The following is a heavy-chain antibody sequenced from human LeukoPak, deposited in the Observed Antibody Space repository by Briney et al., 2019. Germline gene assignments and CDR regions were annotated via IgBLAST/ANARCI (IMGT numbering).Heavy chain of an antibody. D-gene: IGHD2-2*01. CDR3: ARGGSTSTGIDY. CDR2: IYYSGST. CDR1: GGSISSGGYY. Sequence: SQTLSLTCTVSGGSISSGGYYWSWIRQHPGKGLEWIGYIYYSGSTYYNPSLKSRVTISVVTSKNQFSLKLSSVTAADTAVYYCARGGSTSTGIDYWGQGTLVTVSS. V-gene: IGHV4-31*03. J-gene: IGHJ4*02.